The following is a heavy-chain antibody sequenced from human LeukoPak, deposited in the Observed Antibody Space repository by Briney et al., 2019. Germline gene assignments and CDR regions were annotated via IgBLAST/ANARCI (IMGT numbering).Heavy chain of an antibody. CDR2: ISLGGGSST. Sequence: GGSLRLSCAASGFTFSSYAMSWVRQAPGKGLEWVASISLGGGSSTYYADSVKGRFTISRDNSKNTVHLQMDSLRDEDTAVYYCAKDGGRWHQLGSWFDCWGQGNLVTVSS. D-gene: IGHD5-24*01. CDR3: AKDGGRWHQLGSWFDC. J-gene: IGHJ4*02. CDR1: GFTFSSYA. V-gene: IGHV3-23*01.